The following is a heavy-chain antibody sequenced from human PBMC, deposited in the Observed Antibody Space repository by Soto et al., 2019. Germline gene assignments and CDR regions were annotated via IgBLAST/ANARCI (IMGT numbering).Heavy chain of an antibody. Sequence: QVQLQESGPGLVKPSQTLSLTCTVSGGSISSGGYYWSWIRQHPGKGLEWIGYIYYSGSTSYNPSLKSRVTISVDTSKNQFSLKLSSVTAADTAVYYCARDRASAAYYYYGMDVWGQGTTVTVSS. CDR3: ARDRASAAYYYYGMDV. CDR2: IYYSGST. V-gene: IGHV4-31*03. D-gene: IGHD2-15*01. J-gene: IGHJ6*02. CDR1: GGSISSGGYY.